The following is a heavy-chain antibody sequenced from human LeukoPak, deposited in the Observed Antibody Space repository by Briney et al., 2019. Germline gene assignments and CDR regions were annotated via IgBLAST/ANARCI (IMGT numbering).Heavy chain of an antibody. J-gene: IGHJ3*02. D-gene: IGHD5-24*01. Sequence: GESLKISCKGSGYSFTSYWIGWVRQMPGKGQEWMGIIYSGDSDTKYSPSFQGQVTISADKSISTPYLQWSTLKASDTAVYYCARPMGMATIRAAFDIWGQGAMVTVSS. CDR1: GYSFTSYW. CDR3: ARPMGMATIRAAFDI. V-gene: IGHV5-51*01. CDR2: IYSGDSDT.